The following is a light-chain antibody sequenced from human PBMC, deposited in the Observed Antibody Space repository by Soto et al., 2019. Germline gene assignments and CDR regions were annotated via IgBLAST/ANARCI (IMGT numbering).Light chain of an antibody. CDR3: QQYNNWPQT. J-gene: IGKJ1*01. Sequence: EIVMTQSPATLSVSPGESATLSCRASQSVANNLAWYQQKPGQAPRLLIYGASTRATGIPARFSGSGSGTEFTLTISSLQSEDFAVYYCQQYNNWPQTFGQGTKVDI. CDR1: QSVANN. V-gene: IGKV3-15*01. CDR2: GAS.